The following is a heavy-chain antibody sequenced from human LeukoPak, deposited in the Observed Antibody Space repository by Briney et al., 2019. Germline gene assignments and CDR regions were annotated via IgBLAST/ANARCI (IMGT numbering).Heavy chain of an antibody. CDR3: ARDMDTSGYTFDY. CDR1: GFTFSHYH. D-gene: IGHD3-22*01. CDR2: ISGSSRVI. Sequence: GGSLRLSCAASGFTFSHYHMNWVRQAPGKGLEWISYISGSSRVIYYADSVKGRFTISRDNAKNSLYLQVNSLRDEDTAVYYCARDMDTSGYTFDYWGQGTLVTVSS. J-gene: IGHJ4*02. V-gene: IGHV3-48*02.